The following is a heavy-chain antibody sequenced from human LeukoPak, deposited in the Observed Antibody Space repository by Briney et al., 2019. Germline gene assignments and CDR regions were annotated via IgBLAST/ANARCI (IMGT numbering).Heavy chain of an antibody. CDR1: GYTFTGYY. V-gene: IGHV1-2*02. CDR2: INPNSGGT. Sequence: VASVKVSCKASGYTFTGYYMHWVRQAPGQGLEWMGWINPNSGGTNYAQKFQSRVTVTRDTSISTAYMELSRLRSDDTAVYYCARDEAVAGKRENWFDPWGQGTLVTVSS. CDR3: ARDEAVAGKRENWFDP. J-gene: IGHJ5*02. D-gene: IGHD6-19*01.